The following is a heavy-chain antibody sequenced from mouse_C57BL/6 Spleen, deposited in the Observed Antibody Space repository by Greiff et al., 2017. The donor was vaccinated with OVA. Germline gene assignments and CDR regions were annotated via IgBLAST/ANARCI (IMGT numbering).Heavy chain of an antibody. CDR2: ILPGSGST. CDR3: ARRVTTVVRGPWYFDV. D-gene: IGHD1-1*01. CDR1: GYTFTGYW. V-gene: IGHV1-9*01. Sequence: QVQLQQSGAELMKPGASVKLSCKATGYTFTGYWIEWVKQRPGHGLEWIGEILPGSGSTNYNEKFKGKATFTADTSSNTAYMQLSSLTTEDSAIYYCARRVTTVVRGPWYFDVWGTGTTVTVSS. J-gene: IGHJ1*03.